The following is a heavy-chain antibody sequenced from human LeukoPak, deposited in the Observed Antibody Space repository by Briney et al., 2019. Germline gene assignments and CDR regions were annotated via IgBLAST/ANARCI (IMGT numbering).Heavy chain of an antibody. D-gene: IGHD3-16*01. J-gene: IGHJ4*02. V-gene: IGHV3-33*08. CDR1: GFSLSTFG. CDR2: IWNDGSKK. CDR3: GRDSLGGDY. Sequence: PGRSLRLSCAASGFSLSTFGMHWARRAPGKGLEWVAVIWNDGSKKFYAESVKGRFTISRDNSQNTLYFQMNRLRAEDTAVYYCGRDSLGGDYWGQGTLVTVSS.